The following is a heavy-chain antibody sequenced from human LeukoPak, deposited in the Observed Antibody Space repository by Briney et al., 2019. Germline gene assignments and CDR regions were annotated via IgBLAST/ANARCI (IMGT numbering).Heavy chain of an antibody. D-gene: IGHD1-1*01. CDR3: ARSSTDWKFDP. CDR2: IGTAGDT. CDR1: GFTLSTND. V-gene: IGHV3-13*01. Sequence: GGSLRLSCVASGFTLSTNDMHWVRQATGEGLEWVSGIGTAGDTYYVDSVKGRFTISREDGKNSVYLHMNSLRAGDTAVYYCARSSTDWKFDPWGQGTLVTVSS. J-gene: IGHJ5*02.